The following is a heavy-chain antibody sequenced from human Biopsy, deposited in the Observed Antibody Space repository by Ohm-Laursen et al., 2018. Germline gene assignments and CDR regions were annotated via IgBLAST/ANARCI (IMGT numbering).Heavy chain of an antibody. D-gene: IGHD6-19*01. V-gene: IGHV3-23*01. CDR3: ARLQVNNGWYEGY. J-gene: IGHJ4*02. CDR2: ITGSGDSGGKT. Sequence: GSLRLSCAASGFTFSNYAMNWVRQAPGKGLEWVSAITGSGDSGGKTYYADSVKGRFTISRDNSKNTLFLQMNSLRVEDAAIYYCARLQVNNGWYEGYWGQGTQVIVSS. CDR1: GFTFSNYA.